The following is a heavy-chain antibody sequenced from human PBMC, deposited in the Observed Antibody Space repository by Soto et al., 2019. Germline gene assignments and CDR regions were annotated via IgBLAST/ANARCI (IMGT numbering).Heavy chain of an antibody. J-gene: IGHJ5*02. V-gene: IGHV3-21*01. CDR2: ISSSSSYI. D-gene: IGHD2-21*02. CDR1: GFTFSSYS. Sequence: EVQLVESGGGLVKPGGSLRLSCAASGFTFSSYSMNWVRQAPGKGLEWVSSISSSSSYIYYADSVKGRFTISRDNAKNSLYLQMNSLRAEDTAVYYCASATSVVTPRSVWFDPWGQGTLVTVSS. CDR3: ASATSVVTPRSVWFDP.